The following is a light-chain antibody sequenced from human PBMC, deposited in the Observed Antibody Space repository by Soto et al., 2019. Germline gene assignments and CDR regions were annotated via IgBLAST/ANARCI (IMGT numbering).Light chain of an antibody. V-gene: IGKV4-1*01. CDR2: WAS. CDR3: QQYYSTFLA. J-gene: IGKJ4*02. CDR1: QSVLYSSNNKNC. Sequence: DIVMTQSPDSLAVSLGERATINCKSSQSVLYSSNNKNCLAWYQQKPGQPPKLLIYWASTRESGVPDRFSGSGSGTDFTFAISSLQAEYVAVYYCQQYYSTFLAFGGGTKFEIK.